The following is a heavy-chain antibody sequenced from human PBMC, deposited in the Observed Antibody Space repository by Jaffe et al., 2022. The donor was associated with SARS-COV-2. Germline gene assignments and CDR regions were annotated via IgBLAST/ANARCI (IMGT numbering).Heavy chain of an antibody. Sequence: QVHLVESGGGLVKPGGSLRLSCAASGLTFSDYYMTWIRHSPGRGLEWVSYISSNGAYTKNAHSVKGRFTISRDNAKNSLFLQMTGLRAEDTAVYYCASVRWTDCSGVSCLYYFDYWGQGALVTVSS. CDR2: ISSNGAYT. V-gene: IGHV3-11*06. D-gene: IGHD2-15*01. CDR3: ASVRWTDCSGVSCLYYFDY. CDR1: GLTFSDYY. J-gene: IGHJ4*02.